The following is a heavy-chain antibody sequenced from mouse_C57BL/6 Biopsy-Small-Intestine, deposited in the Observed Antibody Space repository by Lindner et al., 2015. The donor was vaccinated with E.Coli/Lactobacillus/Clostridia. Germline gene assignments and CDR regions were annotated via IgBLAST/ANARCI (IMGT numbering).Heavy chain of an antibody. CDR2: ILPGSGST. CDR1: GYTFTGYW. J-gene: IGHJ4*01. Sequence: VQLQESGAELMKPGASVKLSCKATGYTFTGYWIEWVKQRPGHGLEWIGEILPGSGSTNYNEKFKGKATFTADKSSSTAYMQLSSLTSEDSAVYFCARGATVVATRQVTNAMDYWGQGTSVTVSS. CDR3: ARGATVVATRQVTNAMDY. V-gene: IGHV1-9*01. D-gene: IGHD1-1*01.